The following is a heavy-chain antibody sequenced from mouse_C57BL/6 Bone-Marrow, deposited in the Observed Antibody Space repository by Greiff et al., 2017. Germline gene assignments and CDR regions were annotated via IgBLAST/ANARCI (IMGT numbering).Heavy chain of an antibody. V-gene: IGHV1-80*01. CDR1: GYAFSSYW. J-gene: IGHJ1*03. Sequence: QVQLQQSGAELVKPGASVKISCKASGYAFSSYWMNWVKQRPGKGLEWIGQIYPGDGDTNYNGKFKGKATLTADKSSSTAYMQLSSPTSEDSAVYFCARSRGSSPYFDVGGTGTTVTVSS. D-gene: IGHD1-1*01. CDR3: ARSRGSSPYFDV. CDR2: IYPGDGDT.